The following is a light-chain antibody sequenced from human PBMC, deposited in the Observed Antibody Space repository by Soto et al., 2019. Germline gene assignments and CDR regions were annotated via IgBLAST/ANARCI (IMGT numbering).Light chain of an antibody. CDR2: RDN. CDR3: AAWDDTVRSYV. Sequence: QLVLTQPPSVSGTPGQRVTISCSGGISNIGTNYVHWFQQLPGTAPKVLSNRDNQRPSGVPDSFSGSTSGTSASLAISGLQSEDEAEYYCAAWDDTVRSYVFGTGTKLTVL. J-gene: IGLJ1*01. V-gene: IGLV1-47*01. CDR1: ISNIGTNY.